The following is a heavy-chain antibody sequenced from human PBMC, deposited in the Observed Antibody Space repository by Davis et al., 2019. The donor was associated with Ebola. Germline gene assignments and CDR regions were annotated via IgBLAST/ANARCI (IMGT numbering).Heavy chain of an antibody. D-gene: IGHD3-22*01. CDR3: AKEWYYDMGAFDI. CDR1: GFTFSSYA. J-gene: IGHJ3*02. V-gene: IGHV3-30*04. CDR2: ISYDGSNK. Sequence: GESLKISCAASGFTFSSYAMHWVRQAPGKGLEWVAVISYDGSNKYYADSVKGRFTISRDNSKNTLYLQMNSLRAEDTAVYYCAKEWYYDMGAFDIWGQGTMVTVSS.